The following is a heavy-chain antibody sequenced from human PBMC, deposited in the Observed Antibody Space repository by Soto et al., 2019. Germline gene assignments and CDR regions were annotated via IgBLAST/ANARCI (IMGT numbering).Heavy chain of an antibody. J-gene: IGHJ4*02. Sequence: QPGGSLRLSCIASGFSFSDYSMNWVRQAPGKGLQWVSYIPSSSDKTYYADSVKGRFTVSRDNAKNALFLEMNSLRDDDTATYYCARLPKGSLVTAWGQGTRVTVSS. CDR2: IPSSSDKT. D-gene: IGHD2-21*02. CDR3: ARLPKGSLVTA. V-gene: IGHV3-48*02. CDR1: GFSFSDYS.